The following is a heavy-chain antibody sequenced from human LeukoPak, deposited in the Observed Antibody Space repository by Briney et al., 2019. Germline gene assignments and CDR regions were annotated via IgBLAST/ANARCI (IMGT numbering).Heavy chain of an antibody. CDR1: GFTFSSYA. J-gene: IGHJ6*04. CDR3: ARDGTPIHGSGWVYMDV. V-gene: IGHV3-64*01. CDR2: ISSNGGST. Sequence: GGSLRLSCAASGFTFSSYAMHWVRQAPGKGLEYVSAISSNGGSTYYANSVKGRFTISRDNSKNTLYLQMGSLRAEDMAVYYCARDGTPIHGSGWVYMDVWGKGTTVTISS. D-gene: IGHD6-25*01.